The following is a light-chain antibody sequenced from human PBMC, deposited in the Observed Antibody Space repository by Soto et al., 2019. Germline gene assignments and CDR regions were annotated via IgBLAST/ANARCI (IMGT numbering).Light chain of an antibody. CDR2: AAS. Sequence: DIHMTQSPSSLSASVGDRVSITCRASQSVGTYLNWYQWKPGKVPQVLIYAASSLQSGVPSRFCGSGSGTDFTLTINKLQPEDVAIYFCQHTYTIPRGFSFGPGTKVGIK. V-gene: IGKV1-39*01. J-gene: IGKJ3*01. CDR1: QSVGTY. CDR3: QHTYTIPRGFS.